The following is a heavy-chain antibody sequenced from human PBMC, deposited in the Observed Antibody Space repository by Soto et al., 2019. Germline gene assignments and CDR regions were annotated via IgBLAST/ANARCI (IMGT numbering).Heavy chain of an antibody. J-gene: IGHJ3*02. V-gene: IGHV4-30-4*01. CDR2: VSYSGTT. Sequence: SETLSLTCTVSGDSISSGIYYWSWIRQSPGKGLQWIGYVSYSGTTYYNPSLESRITMSLDTSKNQFSLKVTSVTAADTAVYFCAKSPYRGSNSRGSYDMWGQGTMVTVSS. CDR1: GDSISSGIYY. D-gene: IGHD2-8*01. CDR3: AKSPYRGSNSRGSYDM.